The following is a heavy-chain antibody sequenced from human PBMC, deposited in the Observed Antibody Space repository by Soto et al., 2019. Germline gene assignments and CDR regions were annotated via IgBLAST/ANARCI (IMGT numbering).Heavy chain of an antibody. CDR2: ISAYNGNT. Sequence: GASVKVSCKASGYTFTSYGISWVRQAPGQGLEWMGWISAYNGNTNYAQKLQGRVTMTTDTSTSTAYMELRSLRSDDTAVYYCARDNWNRIRDWDTNWFDPWGQGTLVTVSS. CDR3: ARDNWNRIRDWDTNWFDP. CDR1: GYTFTSYG. D-gene: IGHD1-20*01. V-gene: IGHV1-18*01. J-gene: IGHJ5*02.